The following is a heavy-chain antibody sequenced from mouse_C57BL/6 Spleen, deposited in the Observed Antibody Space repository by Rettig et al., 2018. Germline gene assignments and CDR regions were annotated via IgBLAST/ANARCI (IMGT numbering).Heavy chain of an antibody. Sequence: QVQLQQPGAELVQPGASVKLSCKASGYTFTSYWMHWVMQRPGQGLEWIGMIHPNSGSTNYNEKFKSKATLTVDKSSSTSYMQVSSLTSEDSAFYYGARAGITTVVALYAKGYWGLGTSVTVSS. J-gene: IGHJ4*01. CDR1: GYTFTSYW. D-gene: IGHD1-1*01. CDR2: IHPNSGST. V-gene: IGHV1-64*01. CDR3: ARAGITTVVALYAKGY.